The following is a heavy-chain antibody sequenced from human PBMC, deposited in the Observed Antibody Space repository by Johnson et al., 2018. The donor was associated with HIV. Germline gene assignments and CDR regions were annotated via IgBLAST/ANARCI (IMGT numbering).Heavy chain of an antibody. D-gene: IGHD1-26*01. V-gene: IGHV3-30*19. Sequence: QVQLVESGGGVVQPGGSLRLSCAASGFTFSSYGMHWVRQAPGKGLEWVAVISYDGSNKYYADSVKGRFTISRDNSKNTLYLQMNSLRPEDTAVYYCAREGGALDAFDIWGQGTMVTVSS. CDR2: ISYDGSNK. CDR1: GFTFSSYG. J-gene: IGHJ3*02. CDR3: AREGGALDAFDI.